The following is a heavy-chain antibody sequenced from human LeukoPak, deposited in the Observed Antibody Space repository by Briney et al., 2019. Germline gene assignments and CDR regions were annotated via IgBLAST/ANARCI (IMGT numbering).Heavy chain of an antibody. D-gene: IGHD2-2*01. CDR3: ATRSVPAVNGKRFDP. CDR1: GFTFSSYA. CDR2: ISGSGGST. V-gene: IGHV3-23*01. J-gene: IGHJ5*02. Sequence: PGGSLRLSCAASGFTFSSYAMSWVRQAPGKGLEWVSAISGSGGSTYYADSVRGRFTISRDNSKNTLYLQMNSLRAEDTAVYYCATRSVPAVNGKRFDPWGQGTPVTVSS.